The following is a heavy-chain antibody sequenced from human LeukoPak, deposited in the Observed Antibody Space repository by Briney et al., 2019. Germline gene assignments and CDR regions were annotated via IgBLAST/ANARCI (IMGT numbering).Heavy chain of an antibody. CDR3: ARGDFSRGYYGGWWFDP. D-gene: IGHD3-3*01. Sequence: SETLSLTCTVSGVSISSGDYYWSWIRQPPGKGLEWIGYTYYSGSTYYNPSLKSRVTISVDTSKNQFSLKLSSVTAADTAVYYCARGDFSRGYYGGWWFDPWGQGTLVAVSS. CDR2: TYYSGST. J-gene: IGHJ5*02. CDR1: GVSISSGDYY. V-gene: IGHV4-30-4*01.